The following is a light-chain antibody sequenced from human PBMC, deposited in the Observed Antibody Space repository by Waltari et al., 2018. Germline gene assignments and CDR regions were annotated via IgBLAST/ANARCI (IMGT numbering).Light chain of an antibody. V-gene: IGKV1-39*01. Sequence: DIQMTQSPSSLSASVGDRISISCRASQIIRNYVNWYTQKPGKAPKILISAASTLRGEVPSRFSGSGSGTDFTLTISNLQPEDFATYYCQQSFSTPRTFGGGTRVEIK. J-gene: IGKJ4*01. CDR3: QQSFSTPRT. CDR2: AAS. CDR1: QIIRNY.